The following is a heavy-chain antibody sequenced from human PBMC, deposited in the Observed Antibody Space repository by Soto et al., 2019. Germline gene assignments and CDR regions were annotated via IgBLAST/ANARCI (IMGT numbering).Heavy chain of an antibody. CDR3: ARERSGGSNWYDYMDV. J-gene: IGHJ6*03. CDR2: ISSSSSVI. Sequence: EVQLVESGGGLVQPGGSLRLSCATSGFILSDCAMNWVRQAPGKGLEWVSYISSSSSVIDYADSVKGRFTVSRDNARNSLYLQMNSRRAEDTAVYYCARERSGGSNWYDYMDVWGKGTTVTVAS. D-gene: IGHD7-27*01. V-gene: IGHV3-48*01. CDR1: GFILSDCA.